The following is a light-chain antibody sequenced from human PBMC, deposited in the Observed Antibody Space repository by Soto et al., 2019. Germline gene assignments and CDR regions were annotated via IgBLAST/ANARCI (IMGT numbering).Light chain of an antibody. J-gene: IGKJ4*01. V-gene: IGKV1-12*01. CDR2: AAS. CDR3: QQTNSFPLT. CDR1: QGFTNW. Sequence: DIQMTQSPSSVSASIGDRVTITCRASQGFTNWLAWYQQRPGKAPKLLIYAASTLQSGVPSRFSGSESGTDFTLTINSLQPEDFATYYCQQTNSFPLTFGGGTKVDI.